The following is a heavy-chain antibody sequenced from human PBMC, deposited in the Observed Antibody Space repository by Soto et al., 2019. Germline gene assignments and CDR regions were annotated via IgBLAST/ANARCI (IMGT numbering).Heavy chain of an antibody. CDR3: ARHPTFSGWEYYFDY. J-gene: IGHJ4*02. CDR2: VFHSGST. V-gene: IGHV4-39*01. Sequence: TGTPSLTCTVSDDSVSSRNYYWGWIRQPPGKGLEWIGSVFHSGSTYYNPSLKSRVTMSVDTSKNQFSLNLSSVTAADAAVYYCARHPTFSGWEYYFDYWGQGTPVTVSS. D-gene: IGHD6-19*01. CDR1: DDSVSSRNYY.